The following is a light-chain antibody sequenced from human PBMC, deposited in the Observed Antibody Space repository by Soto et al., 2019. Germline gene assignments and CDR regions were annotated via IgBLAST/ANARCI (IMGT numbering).Light chain of an antibody. J-gene: IGKJ4*01. CDR3: QQYGDSPT. CDR1: QSVTDNY. V-gene: IGKV3-20*01. Sequence: SVLTQSPGTLSLSPGERATLSCRASQSVTDNYLAWFQHKPGQPPRLLIYDASTRATGIPDRFSGSGSGTDFTLNSRRLEPEDFAVYYCQQYGDSPTFGGGTKVEIK. CDR2: DAS.